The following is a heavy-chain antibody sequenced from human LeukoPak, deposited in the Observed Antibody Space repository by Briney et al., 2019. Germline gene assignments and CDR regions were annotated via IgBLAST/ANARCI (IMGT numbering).Heavy chain of an antibody. CDR2: IYSGGNT. J-gene: IGHJ4*02. Sequence: GGSLRLSCVASGFTVSSYYVSWVRQAPGKGLEWVSFIYSGGNTHYSDSVKGRFTISRDNSKNTLYLQMNSLRAEDTAVYYCARRAGEYSHPYDYWGQGTLVTVSS. V-gene: IGHV3-53*01. CDR3: ARRAGEYSHPYDY. D-gene: IGHD4-17*01. CDR1: GFTVSSYY.